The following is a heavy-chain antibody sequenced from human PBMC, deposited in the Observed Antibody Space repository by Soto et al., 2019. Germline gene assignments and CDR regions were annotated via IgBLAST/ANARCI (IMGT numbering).Heavy chain of an antibody. CDR1: GYTFTSYG. V-gene: IGHV1-18*04. D-gene: IGHD2-8*01. Sequence: VASVKVSCKASGYTFTSYGISWVRQAPGQGLEWMGWISAYNGNTNYAQKLQGRVTMTTDTSTSTAYMELRSLRSDDTAVYYCAGLQTDCCTNGVCPGGFDPWGQGTLVTVSS. CDR2: ISAYNGNT. CDR3: AGLQTDCCTNGVCPGGFDP. J-gene: IGHJ5*02.